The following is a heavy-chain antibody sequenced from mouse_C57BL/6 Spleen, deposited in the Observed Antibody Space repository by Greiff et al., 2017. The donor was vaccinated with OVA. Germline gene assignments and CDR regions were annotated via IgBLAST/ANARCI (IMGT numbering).Heavy chain of an antibody. CDR3: ARDGGKTVPYYFDY. V-gene: IGHV3-6*01. J-gene: IGHJ2*01. CDR2: ISYDGSN. CDR1: GYSITSGYY. Sequence: EVKLQELGPGLVKPSQSLSLTCSVTGYSITSGYYWNWIRQFPGNKLEWMGYISYDGSNNYNPSLKNRISITRDPSKNQFFLKLNSVTTEDTATYYCARDGGKTVPYYFDYWGQGTTLTVSS. D-gene: IGHD4-1*01.